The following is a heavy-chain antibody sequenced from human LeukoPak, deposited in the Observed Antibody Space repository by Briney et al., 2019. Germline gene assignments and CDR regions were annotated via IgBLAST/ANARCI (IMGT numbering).Heavy chain of an antibody. CDR3: ARGYCSGGSCYPDAFDN. Sequence: SVKVSCKASGGTFSSYAISWVRQAPGQGLEWMGRIIPILGIANYAQKFQGRVTITADKSTSTAYMELSSLRSEDTAVYYCARGYCSGGSCYPDAFDNWGQGTMVTVSS. D-gene: IGHD2-15*01. V-gene: IGHV1-69*04. CDR2: IIPILGIA. CDR1: GGTFSSYA. J-gene: IGHJ3*02.